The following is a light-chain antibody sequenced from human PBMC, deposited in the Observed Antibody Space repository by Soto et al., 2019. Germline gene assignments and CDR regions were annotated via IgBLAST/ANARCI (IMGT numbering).Light chain of an antibody. CDR3: SSYTSSSTHV. J-gene: IGLJ1*01. CDR1: TSDLRGYDY. V-gene: IGLV2-14*01. Sequence: QSALTQPASVSVSPGQSIAIYCTGTTSDLRGYDYVSWYQQQPGKAPKLMISDVSNRPSGVSNRFSGSKSGNTASLTTSGLQAEDEADYYCSSYTSSSTHVFGTGTKVTVL. CDR2: DVS.